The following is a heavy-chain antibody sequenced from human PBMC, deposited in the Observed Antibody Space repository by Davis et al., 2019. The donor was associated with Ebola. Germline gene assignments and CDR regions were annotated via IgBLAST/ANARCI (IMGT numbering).Heavy chain of an antibody. D-gene: IGHD6-19*01. CDR3: ARGSQWLGPDY. J-gene: IGHJ4*02. V-gene: IGHV4-59*01. Sequence: SETLSLTCAVYGGSFSGYYWNWIRQPPGKGLEWVGYIYYSGTTHYNPSLRGRVTISVDTSKKHFSLKLGSVTAADTAVYYCARGSQWLGPDYWGQGTLVTVSS. CDR1: GGSFSGYY. CDR2: IYYSGTT.